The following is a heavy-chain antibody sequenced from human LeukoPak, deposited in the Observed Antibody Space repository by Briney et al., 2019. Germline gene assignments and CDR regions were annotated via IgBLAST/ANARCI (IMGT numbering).Heavy chain of an antibody. D-gene: IGHD3-10*01. Sequence: GGSLRLSCAASGFTFSSYAVSWVRQAPGKGLEWVSSISSSSSYIYYADSVKGRFTISRDNAKNSLYLQMNSLRAEDTAVYYCAKTSGSYYNVLNWFDPWGQGTLVTVSS. V-gene: IGHV3-21*01. CDR1: GFTFSSYA. CDR3: AKTSGSYYNVLNWFDP. J-gene: IGHJ5*02. CDR2: ISSSSSYI.